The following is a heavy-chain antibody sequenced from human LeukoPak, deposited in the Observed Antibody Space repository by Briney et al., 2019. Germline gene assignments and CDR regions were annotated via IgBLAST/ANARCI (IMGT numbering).Heavy chain of an antibody. J-gene: IGHJ3*02. CDR3: ARALTLGYCSSTSCYYDAFDI. CDR2: IYYSGST. Sequence: SETLSLTCTVSGGSISSGDYYWSWIRQPPGKGLEWIGYIYYSGSTYYNPSLKSRVAISVDTSKNQFSLKLSSVTAADTAVYYCARALTLGYCSSTSCYYDAFDIWGQGTMVTVSS. CDR1: GGSISSGDYY. D-gene: IGHD2-2*01. V-gene: IGHV4-30-4*01.